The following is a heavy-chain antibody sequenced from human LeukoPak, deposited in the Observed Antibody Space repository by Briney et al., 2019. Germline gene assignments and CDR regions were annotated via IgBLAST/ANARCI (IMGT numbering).Heavy chain of an antibody. CDR3: AREGPRGNSQFDY. CDR1: GFTFSSYA. D-gene: IGHD2/OR15-2a*01. Sequence: PGGSLRLSCAASGFTFSSYAMSWVRQAPGKGLEWVSAISGSGGSTYYADSVKGRLTISRDNSKNTLYLQMNSLRAEDTAIYYCAREGPRGNSQFDYWGQGTLVTVSS. CDR2: ISGSGGST. V-gene: IGHV3-23*01. J-gene: IGHJ4*02.